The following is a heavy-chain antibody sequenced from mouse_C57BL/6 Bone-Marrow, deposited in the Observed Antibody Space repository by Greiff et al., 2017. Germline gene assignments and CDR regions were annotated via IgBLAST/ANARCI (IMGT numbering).Heavy chain of an antibody. D-gene: IGHD1-1*01. CDR2: INPYNGGT. V-gene: IGHV1-19*01. CDR1: GYTFTDYY. CDR3: ARTYYYGSSYWYFDV. Sequence: DVKLQESGPVLVKPGASVKMSCKASGYTFTDYYMNWVKQSHGKSLEWIGVINPYNGGTSYNQKFKGKATLTVDKSSSTAYMELNSLTSEDSAVYYCARTYYYGSSYWYFDVWGTGTTVTVSS. J-gene: IGHJ1*03.